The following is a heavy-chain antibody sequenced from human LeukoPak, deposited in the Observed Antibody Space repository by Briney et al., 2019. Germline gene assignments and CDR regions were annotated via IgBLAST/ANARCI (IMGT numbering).Heavy chain of an antibody. Sequence: SQTLSLTCAISGDSVSSNSAAWHWIRQSPSRGLEWLGRTYYRSKWYNDYAVSVKSRITINPDTSKNQFSLQLNSVTPEDTAVYYCARGSDYYDSPEKDAFDIWGQGTMVTVSS. CDR3: ARGSDYYDSPEKDAFDI. D-gene: IGHD3-22*01. V-gene: IGHV6-1*01. J-gene: IGHJ3*02. CDR2: TYYRSKWYN. CDR1: GDSVSSNSAA.